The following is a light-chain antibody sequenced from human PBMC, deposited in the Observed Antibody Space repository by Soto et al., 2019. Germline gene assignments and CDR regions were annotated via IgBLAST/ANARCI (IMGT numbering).Light chain of an antibody. CDR3: QQYNSYSTWT. J-gene: IGKJ1*01. CDR2: DAS. Sequence: DIQMTQSPSTLSASVGDRVTITCRASQSISSWLAWYQQKPGKAPKLLIYDASSLESGVPSRFSGSGSGTECTLTISSLQPDDFAPYYCQQYNSYSTWTFGQGTKGEIK. V-gene: IGKV1-5*01. CDR1: QSISSW.